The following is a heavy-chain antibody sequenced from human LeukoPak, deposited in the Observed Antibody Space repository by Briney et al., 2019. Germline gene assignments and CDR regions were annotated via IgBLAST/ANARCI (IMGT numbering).Heavy chain of an antibody. V-gene: IGHV1-69*13. CDR1: GGTFSSYA. CDR3: AKDPSNCSSTSCYVQYFDY. J-gene: IGHJ4*02. Sequence: SVKVSCKASGGTFSSYAISWVRQAPGQGLEWMEGIIPIFGTANYAQKFQGRVTITADESTSTAYMELSSLRSEDTAVYYCAKDPSNCSSTSCYVQYFDYWGQGTLVTVSS. CDR2: IIPIFGTA. D-gene: IGHD2-2*01.